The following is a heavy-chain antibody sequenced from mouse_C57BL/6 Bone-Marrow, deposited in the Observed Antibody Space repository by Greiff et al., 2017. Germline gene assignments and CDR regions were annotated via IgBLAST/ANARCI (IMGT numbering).Heavy chain of an antibody. J-gene: IGHJ1*03. CDR1: GYTFTSYW. CDR2: INPNNGGS. CDR3: ARSGVYGSSLYWYFDV. V-gene: IGHV1-53*01. Sequence: VQLQQPGTELVKPGASVKLSCKASGYTFTSYWMHWVKQRPGQGLEWLGNINPNNGGSNYNEKLQNKAPLTVDKSSSTTSMQLSSLTSEDSAVYFCARSGVYGSSLYWYFDVWGTGTTVTVSS. D-gene: IGHD1-1*01.